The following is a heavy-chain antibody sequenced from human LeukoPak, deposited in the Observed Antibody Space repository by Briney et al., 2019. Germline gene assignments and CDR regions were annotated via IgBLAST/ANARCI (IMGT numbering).Heavy chain of an antibody. CDR3: AELGITMIGGV. V-gene: IGHV3-48*04. CDR2: ISSSGSTI. J-gene: IGHJ6*04. CDR1: GFTLSSYW. D-gene: IGHD3-10*02. Sequence: PGGSLRLSRAASGFTLSSYWMSWVRQAPGKGLERVSYISSSGSTIYYADSVKGRFTISRDNAKNSLYLQMNSLRAEDTAVYYCAELGITMIGGVWGKGTTVTISS.